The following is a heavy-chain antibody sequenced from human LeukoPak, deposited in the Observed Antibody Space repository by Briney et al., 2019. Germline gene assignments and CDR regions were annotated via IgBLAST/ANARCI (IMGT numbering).Heavy chain of an antibody. CDR3: ARGLLRSRNYYYYMDV. CDR1: GYTFTSYD. V-gene: IGHV1-8*01. D-gene: IGHD3-16*01. Sequence: AAVTVSCKPSGYTFTSYDIKGVRQATGRGVEWMGWMNPNSCNTGYAQKLQGRGTMTRNTSISTAYMELSSLRSEDTAVYYCARGLLRSRNYYYYMDVWGKGTTVTVSS. J-gene: IGHJ6*03. CDR2: MNPNSCNT.